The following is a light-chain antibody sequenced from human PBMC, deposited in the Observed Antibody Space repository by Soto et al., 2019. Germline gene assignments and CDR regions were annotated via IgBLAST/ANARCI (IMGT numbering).Light chain of an antibody. CDR1: QTISSW. J-gene: IGKJ5*01. CDR2: DAS. CDR3: QQANSFPIT. V-gene: IGKV1-5*01. Sequence: DIQMTQSPSTLSGSVGDRVTITCRASQTISSWLAWYQQKPGKAPKLLISDASSLEPGVPSRFSGSGSGTEFTLTISSLQPEDFATYYCQQANSFPITFGQGTRLEIK.